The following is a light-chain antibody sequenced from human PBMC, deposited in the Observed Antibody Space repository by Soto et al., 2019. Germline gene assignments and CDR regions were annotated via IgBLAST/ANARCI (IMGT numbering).Light chain of an antibody. CDR3: SSYTNINTRACV. Sequence: PGKAPKLIIYEVTDRPSGVSNRFSGSKSGNTASLTISGLQAEDEAEYYCSSYTNINTRACVFGTGTKVTVL. V-gene: IGLV2-14*01. CDR2: EVT. J-gene: IGLJ1*01.